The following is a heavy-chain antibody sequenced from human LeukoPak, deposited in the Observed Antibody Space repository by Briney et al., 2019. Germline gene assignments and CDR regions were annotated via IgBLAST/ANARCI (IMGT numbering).Heavy chain of an antibody. CDR3: AKSLYSSTWHDAIDI. Sequence: GGSLRLSCAASGFTFYNYAMSWVRQAPGRGLEWVSLISDSGGTTYSADSVKGRFTISRDNSKNTLFLQMNSLRAEDTAMYYCAKSLYSSTWHDAIDIWGQGTVVTVSS. J-gene: IGHJ3*02. CDR1: GFTFYNYA. D-gene: IGHD6-13*01. CDR2: ISDSGGTT. V-gene: IGHV3-23*01.